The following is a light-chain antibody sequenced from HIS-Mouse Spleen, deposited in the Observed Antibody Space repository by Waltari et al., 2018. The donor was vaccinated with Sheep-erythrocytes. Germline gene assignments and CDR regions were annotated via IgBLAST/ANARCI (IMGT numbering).Light chain of an antibody. CDR1: SSDVGSYNL. Sequence: QSALTQPASVSGSPGQSITISCPGTSSDVGSYNLVPWYQQHPGKAPKLMIYEVSKRPSGVPDRFSGSKSGNTASLTVSGLQAEDEADYYCSSYAGSNNWVFGGGTKLTVL. CDR2: EVS. V-gene: IGLV2-8*01. CDR3: SSYAGSNNWV. J-gene: IGLJ3*02.